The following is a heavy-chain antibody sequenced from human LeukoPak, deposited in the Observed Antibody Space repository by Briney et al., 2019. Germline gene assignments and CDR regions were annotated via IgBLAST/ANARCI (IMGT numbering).Heavy chain of an antibody. J-gene: IGHJ6*02. CDR1: GFTFSSYA. V-gene: IGHV3-64D*06. CDR3: VKGFQYSALGMDV. D-gene: IGHD1-26*01. Sequence: GGSLRLSCSASGFTFSSYAMHWVRQAPGKRLEYVSAVNNNGGRTYYADSVKGRFTISRDNSKNTLYLQMSSLRPEDTAVYYCVKGFQYSALGMDVWGQGTTVIV. CDR2: VNNNGGRT.